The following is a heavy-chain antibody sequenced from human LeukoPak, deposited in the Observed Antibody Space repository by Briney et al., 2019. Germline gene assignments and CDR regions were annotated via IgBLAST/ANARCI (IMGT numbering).Heavy chain of an antibody. V-gene: IGHV4-59*01. D-gene: IGHD3-10*01. CDR3: ARAKNYYGSGSPFDY. CDR2: IYYSGST. CDR1: GGSISSYY. J-gene: IGHJ4*02. Sequence: PSETLSLTCTVSGGSISSYYWSWIRQPPGKGLEWIGYIYYSGSTNYNPSLKSRVTISVDTSKNQFSLKLSSVTAADTAVYYCARAKNYYGSGSPFDYWGQGTLVTVSS.